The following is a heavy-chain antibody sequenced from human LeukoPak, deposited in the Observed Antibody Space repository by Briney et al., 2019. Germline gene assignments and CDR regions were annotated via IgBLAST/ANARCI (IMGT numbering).Heavy chain of an antibody. J-gene: IGHJ4*02. V-gene: IGHV4-59*12. CDR3: AGKADGYSWAY. CDR1: GGSISSYY. CDR2: IYYSGST. Sequence: SETLSLTCTVSGGSISSYYWSWIRQPPGKGLEWIGYIYYSGSTNYNPSLKSRVTISVDTSKNQFSLKLSSVTAADTAVYYCAGKADGYSWAYWGQGTLVTVSS. D-gene: IGHD5-24*01.